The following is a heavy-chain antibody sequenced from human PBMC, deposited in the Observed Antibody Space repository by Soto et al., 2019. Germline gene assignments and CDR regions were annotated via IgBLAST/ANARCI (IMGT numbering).Heavy chain of an antibody. V-gene: IGHV4-4*02. CDR3: ARMGYCSGGRCYPAYYGMDV. CDR1: GGSISTSDW. CDR2: IFHSGST. D-gene: IGHD2-15*01. Sequence: QVQLQESGPGLVKPSGTLSLTCAVSGGSISTSDWWSWVRQPPGTGLEWIGEIFHSGSTHYNPSLRGRVSISVDKSKSKFSLKLTSVTAADTAVYYCARMGYCSGGRCYPAYYGMDVWGQGTTVTVSS. J-gene: IGHJ6*02.